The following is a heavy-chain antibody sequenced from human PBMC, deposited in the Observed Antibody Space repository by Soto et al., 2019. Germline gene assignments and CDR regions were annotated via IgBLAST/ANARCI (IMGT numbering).Heavy chain of an antibody. CDR3: ARARRSLYGMDV. V-gene: IGHV4-34*01. Sequence: QVQLQQWGAGLLKPSETLSLTCAVYGGSFSGYYWSWIRQPPGKGLELIGEINHSGSTNYNPSLKCRVSISVGTSKNQFSLKLSSVTAADTAVYYCARARRSLYGMDVWGQGTTVTVSS. CDR1: GGSFSGYY. CDR2: INHSGST. J-gene: IGHJ6*02.